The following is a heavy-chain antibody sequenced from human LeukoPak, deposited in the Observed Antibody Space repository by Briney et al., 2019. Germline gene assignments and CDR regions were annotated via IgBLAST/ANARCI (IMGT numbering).Heavy chain of an antibody. CDR1: GFTFSSYW. CDR2: INGDGSST. D-gene: IGHD4/OR15-4a*01. Sequence: GGSLRLSCAASGFTFSSYWMNWVRQAPGKGLVWVSRINGDGSSTNYADSVKGRFTISRDNAKNTLYLQLNSLRAEDTAIYYCARRAGAYSHPYDYWGQGTLVTVSS. CDR3: ARRAGAYSHPYDY. J-gene: IGHJ4*02. V-gene: IGHV3-74*01.